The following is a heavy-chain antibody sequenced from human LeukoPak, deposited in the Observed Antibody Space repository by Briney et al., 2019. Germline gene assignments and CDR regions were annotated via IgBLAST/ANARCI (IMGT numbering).Heavy chain of an antibody. D-gene: IGHD6-13*01. Sequence: GASVKVSCKASGYTFTSYGISWVRQAPGQGLEWMGWISAYNGNTNYAQKLQGRVTMTTDTSTSTAYMELRSLRPDDTAVYYCASQGRDIAAAGTDLFDYWGQGTLVTVSS. J-gene: IGHJ4*02. CDR2: ISAYNGNT. V-gene: IGHV1-18*01. CDR3: ASQGRDIAAAGTDLFDY. CDR1: GYTFTSYG.